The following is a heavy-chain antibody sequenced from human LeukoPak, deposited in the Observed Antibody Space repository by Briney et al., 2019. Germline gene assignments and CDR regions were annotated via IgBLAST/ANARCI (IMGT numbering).Heavy chain of an antibody. CDR2: IRSKAKSYET. CDR1: GFTFSGSA. CDR3: TRPTLPMVRGVIAAFDI. J-gene: IGHJ3*02. V-gene: IGHV3-73*01. Sequence: GWALKLSCAASGFTFSGSAMHWVRPAAGRGLEWVGRIRSKAKSYETAYAASVKCRFTISRDDSKNTAYLQMNSLKTEDTAVYYCTRPTLPMVRGVIAAFDIWGQGTMVTVSS. D-gene: IGHD3-10*01.